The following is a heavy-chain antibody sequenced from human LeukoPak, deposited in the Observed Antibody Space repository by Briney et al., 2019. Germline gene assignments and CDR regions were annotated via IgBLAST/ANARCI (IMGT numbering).Heavy chain of an antibody. CDR2: INPSGGST. CDR1: GYTFTSYY. D-gene: IGHD3-22*01. J-gene: IGHJ4*02. V-gene: IGHV1-46*01. CDR3: ARGGGYYDSSGYFDY. Sequence: ASVKVPCKASGYTFTSYYMHWVRQAPGQGLEWMGIINPSGGSTSYAQKFQGRVTMTRDMSTSTVYMELSSLRSEDTAVYYCARGGGYYDSSGYFDYWGQGTLVTVSS.